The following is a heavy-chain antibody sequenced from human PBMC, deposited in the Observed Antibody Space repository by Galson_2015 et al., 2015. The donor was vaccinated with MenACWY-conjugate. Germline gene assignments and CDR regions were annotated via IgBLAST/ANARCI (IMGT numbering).Heavy chain of an antibody. CDR2: IWYDGSNK. CDR3: ARSEDSSSIFDY. J-gene: IGHJ4*02. Sequence: SLRLSCAASGFTFSSCGMHWVRQAPGKGLEWVAVIWYDGSNKYYADSVKGRFTISRDNSKNTLYLQMNSLRAEDTAVYYCARSEDSSSIFDYWGQGTLVTVSS. D-gene: IGHD6-6*01. CDR1: GFTFSSCG. V-gene: IGHV3-33*01.